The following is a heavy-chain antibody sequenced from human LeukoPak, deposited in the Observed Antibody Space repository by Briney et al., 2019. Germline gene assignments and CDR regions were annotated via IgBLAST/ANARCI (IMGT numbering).Heavy chain of an antibody. CDR1: GFTFSSYA. D-gene: IGHD3-16*01. V-gene: IGHV3-23*01. CDR2: GSGGST. J-gene: IGHJ4*02. CDR3: AKEAPPGGYYFDY. Sequence: GGSLRLSCAASGFTFSSYAMSWVRQALGKGLEWVSAGSGGSTYYADSVKGRFTISRDNSKNTLYLQMNSLRAEDTAVYYCAKEAPPGGYYFDYWGQGTLVTVSS.